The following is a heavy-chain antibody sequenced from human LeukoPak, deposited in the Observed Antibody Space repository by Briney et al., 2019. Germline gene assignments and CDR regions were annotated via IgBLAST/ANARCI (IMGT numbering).Heavy chain of an antibody. D-gene: IGHD2-2*01. J-gene: IGHJ5*02. V-gene: IGHV3-21*01. CDR3: ARDIVVVPAAEGNNWFDP. CDR1: GFTFSSYS. Sequence: PGGSLRLSCAASGFTFSSYSMNWVRQAPGKGLEWVSSISSSSSYIYYADSVKGRFTISRDNAKNSLYLQMNSLRAEDTAVYYCARDIVVVPAAEGNNWFDPWGQGTLVTVSS. CDR2: ISSSSSYI.